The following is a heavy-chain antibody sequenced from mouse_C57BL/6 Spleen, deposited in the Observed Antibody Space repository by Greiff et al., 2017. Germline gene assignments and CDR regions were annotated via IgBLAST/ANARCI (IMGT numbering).Heavy chain of an antibody. CDR2: IYPRSGNT. CDR3: ARGVATPYYAMDY. D-gene: IGHD1-1*02. V-gene: IGHV1-81*01. CDR1: GYTFTSYG. Sequence: QVQLKQSGAELARPGASVKLSCKASGYTFTSYGISWVKQRTGQGLEWIGEIYPRSGNTYYNEKFKGKATLTADKSSSTAYMELRSLTSEDSAVYFCARGVATPYYAMDYWGQGTSVTVSS. J-gene: IGHJ4*01.